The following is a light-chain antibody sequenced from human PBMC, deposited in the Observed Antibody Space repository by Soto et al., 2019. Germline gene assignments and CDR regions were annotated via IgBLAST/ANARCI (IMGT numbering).Light chain of an antibody. Sequence: QSVLTQPPSASGSLGQSVTISCTGTSSDVGGYNYVSWYQQHPGKAPKLMISEVSKRPSGVPDRFSGSKSGNTASLTVSGLQAEDEADYYCSSNVGSKVFGGGTKVTVL. V-gene: IGLV2-8*01. CDR1: SSDVGGYNY. CDR3: SSNVGSKV. CDR2: EVS. J-gene: IGLJ3*02.